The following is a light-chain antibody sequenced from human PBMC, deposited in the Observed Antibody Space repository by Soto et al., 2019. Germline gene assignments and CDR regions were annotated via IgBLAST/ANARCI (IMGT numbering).Light chain of an antibody. CDR3: SSYAVNSVTLYV. Sequence: QSVLTQPASVSGSPGQSITISCTGTSSDIGASNYVSWYQQRPGKAPKVMIYEVSNRPSGISNRFSGSKSGNTASPTISGLQAEDEADYYCSSYAVNSVTLYVFGTGTKVTVL. CDR2: EVS. J-gene: IGLJ1*01. CDR1: SSDIGASNY. V-gene: IGLV2-14*01.